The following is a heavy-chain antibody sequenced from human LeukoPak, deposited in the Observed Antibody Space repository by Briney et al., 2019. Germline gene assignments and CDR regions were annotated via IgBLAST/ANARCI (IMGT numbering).Heavy chain of an antibody. J-gene: IGHJ1*01. CDR1: GGTFSSYA. CDR3: AKDNNRGWYESDEYFQH. V-gene: IGHV1-69*04. D-gene: IGHD6-19*01. CDR2: IIPILGIA. Sequence: GASVKVSCKASGGTFSSYAISWVRQAPGQGLEWMGRIIPILGIANYAQKFQGRVTITADKSTSTAYMELSSLRYEDTAVYYCAKDNNRGWYESDEYFQHWGQGTLVTVSS.